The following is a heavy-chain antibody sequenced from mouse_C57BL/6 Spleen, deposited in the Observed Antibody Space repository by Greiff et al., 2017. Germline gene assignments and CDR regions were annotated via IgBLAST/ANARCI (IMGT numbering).Heavy chain of an antibody. CDR3: ARDYGSTYYAMDY. Sequence: QVQLKQSGPELVKPGASVKISCTASGYEFSSSWMNWVKQRPGKGLEWIGRIYPGDGDTNYNGKFTGQATLTADKSSSTAYMQLSSLTSEDSAVYFCARDYGSTYYAMDYWGQGTSVTVSS. CDR2: IYPGDGDT. J-gene: IGHJ4*01. D-gene: IGHD1-1*01. V-gene: IGHV1-82*01. CDR1: GYEFSSSW.